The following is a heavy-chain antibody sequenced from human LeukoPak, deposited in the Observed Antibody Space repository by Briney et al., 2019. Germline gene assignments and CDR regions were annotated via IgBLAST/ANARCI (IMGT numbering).Heavy chain of an antibody. V-gene: IGHV1-2*02. J-gene: IGHJ3*02. CDR2: INPNSGGT. Sequence: GASVKVSCTASGYTFTGYYMHWVRQAPGQGLEWMGWINPNSGGTNYAQKFQGRVTMTRDTAISTAYMELSRLRSEDTAVYYCATLWGQNHDAFDIWGQGTMVTVSS. D-gene: IGHD3-16*01. CDR3: ATLWGQNHDAFDI. CDR1: GYTFTGYY.